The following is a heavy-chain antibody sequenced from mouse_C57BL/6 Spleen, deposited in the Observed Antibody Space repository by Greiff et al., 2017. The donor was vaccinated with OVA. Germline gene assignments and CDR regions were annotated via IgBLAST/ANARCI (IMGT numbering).Heavy chain of an antibody. CDR2: ISDGGSYT. Sequence: EVKLMESGGGLVKPGGSLKLSCAASGFTFSSYAMSWVRQTPEKRLEWVATISDGGSYTYYPDNVKGRFTISRDNAKNNLYLQMSHLKSEDTAMYYCARRLGYYFDYWGQGTTLTVSS. CDR1: GFTFSSYA. V-gene: IGHV5-4*03. J-gene: IGHJ2*01. D-gene: IGHD3-1*01. CDR3: ARRLGYYFDY.